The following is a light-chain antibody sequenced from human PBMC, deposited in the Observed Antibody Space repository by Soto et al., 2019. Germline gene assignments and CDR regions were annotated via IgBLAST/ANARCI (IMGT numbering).Light chain of an antibody. V-gene: IGKV1-33*01. Sequence: MIEYVYTVSPAVGHIVTITGQASQDIRNYLNWYQQKTGKAPKLLIYDASNLETGVPSRFSGSGYGTDFNLTISSLHPEDIATYYCEAHDNLAGRFAQGTPLEIK. CDR3: EAHDNLAGR. CDR1: QDIRNY. CDR2: DAS. J-gene: IGKJ5*01.